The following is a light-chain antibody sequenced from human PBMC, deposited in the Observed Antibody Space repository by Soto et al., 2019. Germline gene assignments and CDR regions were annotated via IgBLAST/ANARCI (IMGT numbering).Light chain of an antibody. CDR3: QHSYSHLGT. Sequence: DLQMTQSPSSLSASVGDRVTITCRASQSISSFLNWYQQKPGKAPKRLIYAASSLQSGVPSRFSGSGSGTEFTLTISRLQPEDFATYYCQHSYSHLGTFGQGTKVEIK. CDR2: AAS. V-gene: IGKV1-39*01. J-gene: IGKJ1*01. CDR1: QSISSF.